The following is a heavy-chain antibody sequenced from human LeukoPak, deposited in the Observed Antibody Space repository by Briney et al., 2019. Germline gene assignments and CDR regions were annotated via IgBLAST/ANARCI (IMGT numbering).Heavy chain of an antibody. Sequence: GGSLRLSCAASGFTFSTYWMHWVRQAPGKGLVWVSRIKSDGGTNYADSVKGRFTITRDNAKKTVSLQMNSLRPEDTGVYYCARAPSEIGGYYPEYFRHWGQGTLVTVSS. D-gene: IGHD3-22*01. V-gene: IGHV3-74*01. CDR2: IKSDGGT. J-gene: IGHJ1*01. CDR1: GFTFSTYW. CDR3: ARAPSEIGGYYPEYFRH.